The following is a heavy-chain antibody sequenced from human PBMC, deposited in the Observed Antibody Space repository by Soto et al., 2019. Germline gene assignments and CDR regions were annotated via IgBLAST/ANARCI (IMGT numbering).Heavy chain of an antibody. Sequence: GGSLRLSCAASGFTFSSYGMHWVRQAPGKGLEWVAVISYDGSNKYYADSVKGRFTISRDNSKNTLYLQMNSLRAEDTAVYYCAKPIGDYGPYYYYGMDVWGQGTTVTVSS. D-gene: IGHD4-17*01. CDR1: GFTFSSYG. CDR3: AKPIGDYGPYYYYGMDV. V-gene: IGHV3-30*18. CDR2: ISYDGSNK. J-gene: IGHJ6*02.